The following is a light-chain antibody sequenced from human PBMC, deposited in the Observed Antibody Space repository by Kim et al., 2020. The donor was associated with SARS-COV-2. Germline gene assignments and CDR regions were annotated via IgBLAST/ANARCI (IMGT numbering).Light chain of an antibody. CDR2: GAF. CDR1: QSVNSNN. J-gene: IGKJ4*01. V-gene: IGKV3-20*01. CDR3: QQYGSSPET. Sequence: LSPGESATLSCRASQSVNSNNLAWYQRKPGQAPRLLIYGAFSRATGIPDRFSGSGSGTDFTLTINRLEPEDFAVYDCQQYGSSPETFGGGTKLEIK.